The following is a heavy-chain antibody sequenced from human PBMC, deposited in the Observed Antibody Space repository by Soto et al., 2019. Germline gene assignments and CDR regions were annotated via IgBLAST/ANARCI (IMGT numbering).Heavy chain of an antibody. CDR1: GFTFSSYS. CDR3: ARDGPRFFGVVIIGGDAFDI. Sequence: PGGSLRLSCAASGFTFSSYSMNWVRQAPGKGLEWVSYISSSSSTIYYADSVKGRFTISRDNAKNSLYLQMNSLRAEDTAVYYCARDGPRFFGVVIIGGDAFDIWGQGTMVTVSS. V-gene: IGHV3-48*01. D-gene: IGHD3-3*01. CDR2: ISSSSSTI. J-gene: IGHJ3*02.